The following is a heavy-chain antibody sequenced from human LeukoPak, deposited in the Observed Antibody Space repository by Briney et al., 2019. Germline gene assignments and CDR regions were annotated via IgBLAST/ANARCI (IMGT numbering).Heavy chain of an antibody. CDR1: GGSFSGYY. Sequence: SETLSLTCAVYGGSFSGYYWSWIRQPPGKGLEWIGEINHSGSTNYNPSLKSRVTISVDTSKNQFSLKLSSVTAADTAVYYCARDLPDLGAFDIWGQGTMVTVSS. D-gene: IGHD1-14*01. J-gene: IGHJ3*02. V-gene: IGHV4-34*01. CDR2: INHSGST. CDR3: ARDLPDLGAFDI.